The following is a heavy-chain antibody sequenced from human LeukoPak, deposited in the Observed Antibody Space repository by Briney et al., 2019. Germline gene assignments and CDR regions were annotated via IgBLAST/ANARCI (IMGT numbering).Heavy chain of an antibody. J-gene: IGHJ4*02. D-gene: IGHD3-22*01. CDR3: ARGLPPRRNSDSSGYYSYYFDY. CDR1: GFTFSNYG. V-gene: IGHV3-30*02. Sequence: GGSLRLSCAASGFTFSNYGMHWVRQAPGKGLDWVAFIRPDGSNKYYADSVKGRFTFSRDNPKNTLYLQMNNLRSDDTAVYYCARGLPPRRNSDSSGYYSYYFDYWGQGSLVTVSS. CDR2: IRPDGSNK.